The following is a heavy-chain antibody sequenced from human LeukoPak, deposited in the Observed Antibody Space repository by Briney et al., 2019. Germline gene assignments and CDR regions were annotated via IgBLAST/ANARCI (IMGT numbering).Heavy chain of an antibody. CDR1: GFTFSSYA. CDR3: ARGTGYLLLDY. D-gene: IGHD3/OR15-3a*01. Sequence: GGSLRLSCAASGFTFSSYAMSWVRQAPGKGLVWVSRINSDGSSTSYADSVKGRFTISRDNAKNTLSLQMNSLRAEDTAVYYCARGTGYLLLDYWGQGTLVTVSS. J-gene: IGHJ4*02. CDR2: INSDGSST. V-gene: IGHV3-74*01.